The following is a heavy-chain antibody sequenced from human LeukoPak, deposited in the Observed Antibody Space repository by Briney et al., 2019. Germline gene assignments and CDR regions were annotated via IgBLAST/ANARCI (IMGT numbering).Heavy chain of an antibody. Sequence: GGSLRLSCAASGFSFSIYAMSWVRQAPGKGLEWVSAISGSGGSTYYAGSVKGRFTISRDNSKNTLYLQMNSLRAEDTAVYYCAKLGSGWFDYWGQGTLVTVSS. D-gene: IGHD6-19*01. CDR3: AKLGSGWFDY. CDR2: ISGSGGST. V-gene: IGHV3-23*01. J-gene: IGHJ5*01. CDR1: GFSFSIYA.